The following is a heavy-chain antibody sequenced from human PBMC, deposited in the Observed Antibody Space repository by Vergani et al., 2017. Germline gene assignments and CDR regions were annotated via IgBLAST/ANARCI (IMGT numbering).Heavy chain of an antibody. CDR3: ARVFDYDFWSGYYLYYYYMDV. D-gene: IGHD3-3*01. J-gene: IGHJ6*03. CDR2: ISSSSSYI. CDR1: GFTFSSYS. Sequence: EVQLVESGGGLVKPGGSLRLSCAASGFTFSSYSMNWVRQAPGKGLEWVSSISSSSSYIYYADSVKGRFTISRDNAKNSLYLQMNSLRAEDTAVYYCARVFDYDFWSGYYLYYYYMDVWGKGTTVTVSS. V-gene: IGHV3-21*01.